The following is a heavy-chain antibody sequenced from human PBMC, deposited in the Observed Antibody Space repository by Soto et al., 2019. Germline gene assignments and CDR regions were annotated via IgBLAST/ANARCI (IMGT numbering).Heavy chain of an antibody. CDR2: ISAYNGNT. CDR3: ARHDCISSSCYYYYYYGMDV. D-gene: IGHD2-2*01. J-gene: IGHJ6*02. CDR1: GYTFTSYG. Sequence: GASVKVSCKASGYTFTSYGISWVRQAPGQGLEWMGWISAYNGNTNYAQKLQGRVTMTTDTSTSTAYMELRSLRSEDAAVYYCARHDCISSSCYYYYYYGMDVWGQGTTVTSP. V-gene: IGHV1-18*01.